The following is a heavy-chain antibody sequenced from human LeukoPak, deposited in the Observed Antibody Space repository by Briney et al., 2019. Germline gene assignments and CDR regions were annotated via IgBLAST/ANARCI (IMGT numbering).Heavy chain of an antibody. V-gene: IGHV3-33*01. D-gene: IGHD6-13*01. CDR3: ARYRYSSSWYYFDY. J-gene: IGHJ4*02. Sequence: PGGSLRLSCAASGFTFSSYGMHWVRQAPGKGLEWVAVIWYDGSNKYYADSVKGRFTISRDNSKNTLYLQMNSLRAEDTAVYYCARYRYSSSWYYFDYWGQGTLVIVSS. CDR1: GFTFSSYG. CDR2: IWYDGSNK.